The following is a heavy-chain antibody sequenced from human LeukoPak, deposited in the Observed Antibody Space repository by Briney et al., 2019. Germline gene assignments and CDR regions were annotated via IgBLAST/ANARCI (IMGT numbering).Heavy chain of an antibody. V-gene: IGHV3-23*01. CDR2: ISGSGGST. D-gene: IGHD6-13*01. J-gene: IGHJ4*02. CDR3: ARDSSSFPRRFGY. Sequence: GGSLRLSCAASGFTFSSYAMSWVRQAPGEGLEWVSAISGSGGSTYYTDSVKGWLTISRDNSKNTLYLQMNSLRAADTAVYYCARDSSSFPRRFGYWGQGTLVTVSS. CDR1: GFTFSSYA.